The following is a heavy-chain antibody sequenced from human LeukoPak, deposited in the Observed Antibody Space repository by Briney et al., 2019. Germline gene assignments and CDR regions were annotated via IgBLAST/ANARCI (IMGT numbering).Heavy chain of an antibody. Sequence: PSETLSLTCIVSGDSISAYYWSWIRQPPGKGLEWIGYVHYSGITNYNPSLKSRVTISVDTSKNQFSLKLTSVTAADTAVYYCARDCRTGGDCSWGQGTLVTVSS. V-gene: IGHV4-59*01. J-gene: IGHJ5*02. D-gene: IGHD2-21*02. CDR3: ARDCRTGGDCS. CDR1: GDSISAYY. CDR2: VHYSGIT.